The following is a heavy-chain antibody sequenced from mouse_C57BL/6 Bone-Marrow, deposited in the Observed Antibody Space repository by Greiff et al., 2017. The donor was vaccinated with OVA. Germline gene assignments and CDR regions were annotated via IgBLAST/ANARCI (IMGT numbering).Heavy chain of an antibody. CDR1: GYSFTGYY. Sequence: VQLQQSGPELVKPGASVKISCKASGYSFTGYYMNWVKQSPEKSLEWIGEINPSTGGTTYNQKFKAKATLTVDKSSSTAYMQLKSLTSEDSAVYYCARGYVNYLAWFAYWGQGTLVTVSA. J-gene: IGHJ3*01. CDR2: INPSTGGT. V-gene: IGHV1-42*01. D-gene: IGHD2-1*01. CDR3: ARGYVNYLAWFAY.